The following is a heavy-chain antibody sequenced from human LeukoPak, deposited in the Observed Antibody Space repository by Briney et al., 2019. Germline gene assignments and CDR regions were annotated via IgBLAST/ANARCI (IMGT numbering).Heavy chain of an antibody. CDR1: GFTVSSNY. D-gene: IGHD3-22*01. J-gene: IGHJ4*02. Sequence: GGSLRLSYAASGFTVSSNYMSWVRLAPGKGLEWDSGIYSGGSTYYADSVKGRFTISRDNSKNTLYLQMNSLRAEDTAVYYCARDSRYYDSSGYYPDYWGQGTLVTVSS. CDR3: ARDSRYYDSSGYYPDY. V-gene: IGHV3-66*01. CDR2: IYSGGST.